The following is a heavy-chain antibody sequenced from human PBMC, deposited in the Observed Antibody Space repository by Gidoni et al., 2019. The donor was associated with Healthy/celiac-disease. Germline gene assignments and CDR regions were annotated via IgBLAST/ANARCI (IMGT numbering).Heavy chain of an antibody. CDR2: IYYSGST. V-gene: IGHV4-31*03. Sequence: QVQLQESGPGLVKPSPTLSLTCTVSGGSISSGGYYWSWIRQHPGKGLEWIGYIYYSGSTYYNPSLKSRVTISVDTSKNQFSLKLSSVTAADTAVYYCARAAAAGQPYGMDVWGQGTTVTVSS. J-gene: IGHJ6*02. D-gene: IGHD6-13*01. CDR1: GGSISSGGYY. CDR3: ARAAAAGQPYGMDV.